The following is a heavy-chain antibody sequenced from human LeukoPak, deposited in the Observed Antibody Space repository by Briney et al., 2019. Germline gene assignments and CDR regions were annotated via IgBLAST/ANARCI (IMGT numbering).Heavy chain of an antibody. CDR3: AGVFRDFQH. CDR1: GGSISSYY. Sequence: KPSETLSLTCTVSGGSISSYYWSWIRQPPGKGLEWIGYIYYSGSTNYNPSLKSRVTISVDTSKNQFSLKLSSVTAADTAVYYCAGVFRDFQHWGQGTLVTVSS. V-gene: IGHV4-59*08. J-gene: IGHJ1*01. D-gene: IGHD5/OR15-5a*01. CDR2: IYYSGST.